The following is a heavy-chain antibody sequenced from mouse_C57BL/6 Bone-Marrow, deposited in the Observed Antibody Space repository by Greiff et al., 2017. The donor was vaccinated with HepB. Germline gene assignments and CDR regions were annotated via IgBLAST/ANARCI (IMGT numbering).Heavy chain of an antibody. CDR2: IDPENGDT. CDR3: TTNYRGFAY. J-gene: IGHJ3*01. Sequence: EVQLQQSGAELVRPGASVKLSCTASGFNIKDDYMHWVKQRPEQGLEWIGWIDPENGDTEYASKFQGKATITADTSSNTAYLQLSSLTSEDTAVYYCTTNYRGFAYWGQVTLVTVSA. CDR1: GFNIKDDY. V-gene: IGHV14-4*01. D-gene: IGHD1-1*02.